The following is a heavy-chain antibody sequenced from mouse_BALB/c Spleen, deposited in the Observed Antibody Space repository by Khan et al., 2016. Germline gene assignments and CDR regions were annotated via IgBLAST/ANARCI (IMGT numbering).Heavy chain of an antibody. V-gene: IGHV2-6-7*01. Sequence: QVQLQQSGPGLVAPSQSLSITCTVSGFSLTGYGVNWVRQPPGKGLEWLGMIWGDGSTDSNSGLKSRLSISKDNSKSQVFLKMNSLQTDDTARYXCARVWGDYWGQGTSVTVSS. CDR1: GFSLTGYG. J-gene: IGHJ4*01. CDR3: ARVWGDY. CDR2: IWGDGST. D-gene: IGHD1-1*02.